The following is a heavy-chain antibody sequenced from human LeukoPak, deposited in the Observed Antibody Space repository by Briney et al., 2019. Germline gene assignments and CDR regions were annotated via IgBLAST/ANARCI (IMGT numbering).Heavy chain of an antibody. D-gene: IGHD6-25*01. CDR3: TTPRSGGQFDY. J-gene: IGHJ4*02. CDR2: IKSKTDGGTT. Sequence: PGGSLRLSCSASGFTFTNAWMSWARQAPGKGLEWVGRIKSKTDGGTTDYAAPVKGRFTISRDDSKNTLYLQMNNLKTEDTAVYYCTTPRSGGQFDYWGQGTLVTVSS. V-gene: IGHV3-15*01. CDR1: GFTFTNAW.